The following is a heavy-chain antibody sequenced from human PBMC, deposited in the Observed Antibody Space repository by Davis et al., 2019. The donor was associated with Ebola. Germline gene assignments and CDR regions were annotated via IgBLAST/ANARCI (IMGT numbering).Heavy chain of an antibody. V-gene: IGHV1-3*01. J-gene: IGHJ4*02. D-gene: IGHD5-18*01. CDR2: INAGNGNT. CDR3: ARGARYSYGNDYFDY. CDR1: GYTFTSYA. Sequence: ASAKVSCKASGYTFTSYAMHWVRQAPGQRLEWMGWINAGNGNTKYSQKFQGRVTITRDTSASTAYMELSSLRSEDTAVYYCARGARYSYGNDYFDYWGQGTLVTVSS.